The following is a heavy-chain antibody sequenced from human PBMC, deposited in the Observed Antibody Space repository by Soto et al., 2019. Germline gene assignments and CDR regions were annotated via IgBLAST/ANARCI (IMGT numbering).Heavy chain of an antibody. D-gene: IGHD1-26*01. CDR3: ARDPSSGIVGAKGWFDP. CDR2: IYYSGST. V-gene: IGHV4-59*01. J-gene: IGHJ5*02. CDR1: GGSISSYY. Sequence: QVQLQESGPGLVKPSETLSLTCTVSGGSISSYYWSWIRQPPGKGLEWIGYIYYSGSTNYNPSLKSRVTISVDTSKNQFSLKLSSVTAADTAVYYCARDPSSGIVGAKGWFDPWGQGTLVTVSS.